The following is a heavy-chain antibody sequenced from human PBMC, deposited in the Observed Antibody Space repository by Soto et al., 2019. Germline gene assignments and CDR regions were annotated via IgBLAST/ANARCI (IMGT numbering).Heavy chain of an antibody. D-gene: IGHD3-3*01. CDR3: ARVEYYDFWSGYYIFDY. CDR1: GGSFSGYY. J-gene: IGHJ4*02. CDR2: INHSGST. V-gene: IGHV4-34*01. Sequence: PSETLSLTCAVYGGSFSGYYWSWIRQPPGKGLEWIGEINHSGSTNYNPSLKSRVTISVDTSKNQFSLKLSSVTAADTAVYYCARVEYYDFWSGYYIFDYWGQGTLVTVPS.